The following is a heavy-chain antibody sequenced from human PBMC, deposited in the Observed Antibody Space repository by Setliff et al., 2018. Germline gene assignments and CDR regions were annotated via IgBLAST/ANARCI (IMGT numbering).Heavy chain of an antibody. CDR1: GFIVNNNE. CDR2: ISGSGITI. J-gene: IGHJ6*02. V-gene: IGHV3-48*03. CDR3: ARDGVSYGMDV. Sequence: HPGGSLRLSCAASGFIVNNNEMSWVRQAPGKGLEWISKISGSGITIYYADSVRGRFTISRDNAKNSLYLQMNSLRAEDTAVYYCARDGVSYGMDVWGQGTTVTVSS.